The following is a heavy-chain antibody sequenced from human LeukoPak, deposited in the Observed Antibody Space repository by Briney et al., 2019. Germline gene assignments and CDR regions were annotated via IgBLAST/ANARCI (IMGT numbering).Heavy chain of an antibody. CDR1: GITLSNYG. J-gene: IGHJ4*02. CDR3: PKRGVIIRLILVGLQKEAYYFAS. V-gene: IGHV3-23*01. D-gene: IGHD3-10*01. Sequence: GGSLRLSCAVSGITLSNYGMSWVRQAPGKGLEWVAGISDSGGSTNYTDSVKGRFTIYRDNPKNTMYLQMNSLRVEDTAVYFCPKRGVIIRLILVGLQKEAYYFASSGERALVTV. CDR2: ISDSGGST.